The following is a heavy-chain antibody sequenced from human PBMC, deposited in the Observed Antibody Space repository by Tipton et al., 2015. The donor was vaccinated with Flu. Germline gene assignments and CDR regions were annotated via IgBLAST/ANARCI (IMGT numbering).Heavy chain of an antibody. Sequence: TLSLTCSVSGASISRYYWGWFRQPPGKGPEWIGYLTNGGSTNFHPSLKSRATISVDTSKNQFSLSLSSMTAADTAIYYCAKDRTGSDGSFQFSFHNWGPGALVPVSS. CDR3: AKDRTGSDGSFQFSFHN. D-gene: IGHD7-27*01. CDR1: GASISRYY. J-gene: IGHJ4*02. V-gene: IGHV4-59*01. CDR2: LTNGGST.